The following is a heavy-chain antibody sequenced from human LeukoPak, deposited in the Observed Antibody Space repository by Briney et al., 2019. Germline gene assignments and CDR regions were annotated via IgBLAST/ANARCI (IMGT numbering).Heavy chain of an antibody. J-gene: IGHJ6*02. Sequence: GGSLRLSCAASGFTFSSYSMNWVRQTPGKGLEWISYISPVKNTIYYADSVKGRFTISRDDAKNSLDLQMNSLRAEDTAVYYCARGGSPTSSLYYGMDVWGQGTTVTVSS. CDR1: GFTFSSYS. D-gene: IGHD2-2*01. V-gene: IGHV3-48*01. CDR2: ISPVKNTI. CDR3: ARGGSPTSSLYYGMDV.